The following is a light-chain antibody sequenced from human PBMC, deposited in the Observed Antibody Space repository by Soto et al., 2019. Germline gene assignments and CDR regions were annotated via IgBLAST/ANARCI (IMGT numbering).Light chain of an antibody. J-gene: IGLJ1*01. CDR1: SSDVGTYNY. Sequence: QSVLTQPRSVSGSLEQSVTISCTGTSSDVGTYNYVSWYQQHPGKAPKVMIYDVSERPSGVPDRFSGSKSGNTASLTISGLQAEDEADYYCCSYAGSPRYVLGTGTKLTVL. V-gene: IGLV2-11*01. CDR3: CSYAGSPRYV. CDR2: DVS.